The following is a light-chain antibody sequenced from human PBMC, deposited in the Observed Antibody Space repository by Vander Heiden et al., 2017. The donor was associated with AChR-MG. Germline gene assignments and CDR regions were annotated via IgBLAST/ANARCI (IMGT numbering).Light chain of an antibody. CDR1: SSTIGAGYD. J-gene: IGLJ2*01. CDR3: QSYDSSLSGVV. CDR2: GNS. Sequence: QSVLTPPPSVSGAPGQSVTISCTGTSSTIGAGYDVHWYQQLPGTAPKLLIYGNSNRPSGVPDRFSGSKSGTSASLAITGLQAEDEADYYCQSYDSSLSGVVFGGGTKLTVL. V-gene: IGLV1-40*01.